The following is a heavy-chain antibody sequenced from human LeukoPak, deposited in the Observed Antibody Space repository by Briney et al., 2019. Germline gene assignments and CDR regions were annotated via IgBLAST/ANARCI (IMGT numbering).Heavy chain of an antibody. CDR2: ISWSGGTL. CDR3: ARDYGGSSPFDY. V-gene: IGHV3-9*01. CDR1: GFTFDDHS. J-gene: IGHJ4*02. Sequence: PGRSLRLSCVVSGFTFDDHSMHWVRQAPGKGLEWVSGISWSGGTLGYADSVKGRFTISRDNAQKSLYLHMNSLRAEDTAVYYCARDYGGSSPFDYWGQGTLVTVSS. D-gene: IGHD4-23*01.